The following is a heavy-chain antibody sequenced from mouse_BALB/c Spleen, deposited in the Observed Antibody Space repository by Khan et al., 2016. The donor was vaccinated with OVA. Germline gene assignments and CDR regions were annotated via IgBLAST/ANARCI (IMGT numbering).Heavy chain of an antibody. Sequence: VRLQQSGAELVKPGASVKLSCTASGFNIKDTHMHWVKQRPEQGLEWIGRIDTANDNSKYDPRFQGKATITAATASDTAYLHLSRLTSEDTAVYYCAPAGTGDYFDYRGQGTTLTVSS. CDR3: APAGTGDYFDY. D-gene: IGHD4-1*01. CDR2: IDTANDNS. V-gene: IGHV14-3*02. J-gene: IGHJ2*01. CDR1: GFNIKDTH.